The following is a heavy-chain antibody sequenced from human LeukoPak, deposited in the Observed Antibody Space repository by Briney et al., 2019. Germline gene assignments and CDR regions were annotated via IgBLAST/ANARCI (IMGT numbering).Heavy chain of an antibody. D-gene: IGHD3-10*01. V-gene: IGHV3-23*01. J-gene: IGHJ4*02. CDR1: RFTFSSYA. CDR2: ISAGGGGS. Sequence: GGSLRLSCAVSRFTFSSYAMSWVRQAPGKGLEWVSSISAGGGGSYYADSVQGRFTISRDTSKNTLYLQMNSLRAEDTAVYYCAKGGRMVRGVIVTNYYFDYWGQGTLVTVSS. CDR3: AKGGRMVRGVIVTNYYFDY.